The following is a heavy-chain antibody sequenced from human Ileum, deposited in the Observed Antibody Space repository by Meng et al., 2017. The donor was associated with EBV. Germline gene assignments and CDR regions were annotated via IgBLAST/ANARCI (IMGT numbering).Heavy chain of an antibody. J-gene: IGHJ4*02. D-gene: IGHD2-15*01. CDR3: AREEGGRFDS. V-gene: IGHV1-3*01. CDR2: INPGIGST. CDR1: GYKFDDYT. Sequence: QVQPVEYGADMKKPGASVEISCKASGYKFDDYTIQWLRQAPGQRLEWLGWINPGIGSTYDSKTIRGRLTITMDTSASTVYMRLTSLTSEDTAVYYCAREEGGRFDSWGQRTLVTVSS.